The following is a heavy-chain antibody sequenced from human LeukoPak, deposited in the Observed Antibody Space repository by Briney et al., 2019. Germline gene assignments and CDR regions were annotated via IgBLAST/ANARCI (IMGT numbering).Heavy chain of an antibody. J-gene: IGHJ4*02. CDR1: GGAISSYY. CDR2: IYYSGST. CDR3: ARAIWSGPFDY. V-gene: IGHV4-59*01. Sequence: SETLSLTCTVSGGAISSYYWSRIRQPPGKGLEWIGYIYYSGSTNYNPSLKSRVTISVDTSKNQFSLKLSSVTAADTAVYYCARAIWSGPFDYWGQGNLVTVSS. D-gene: IGHD3-3*01.